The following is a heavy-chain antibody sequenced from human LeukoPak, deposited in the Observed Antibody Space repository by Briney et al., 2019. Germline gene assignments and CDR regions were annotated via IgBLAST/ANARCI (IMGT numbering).Heavy chain of an antibody. CDR1: GFTFSSYA. J-gene: IGHJ6*03. CDR3: ARDGAAVVVAATLDYYYYMDV. Sequence: PGRSLRLSCAASGFTFSSYAMHWVRQAPGKGLEWVAVISYDGSNKYYADSVKGRFTISRDNSKNTLYLQMNSLRAEDTAVYYCARDGAAVVVAATLDYYYYMDVWGKGTTVTVSS. CDR2: ISYDGSNK. V-gene: IGHV3-30*01. D-gene: IGHD2-15*01.